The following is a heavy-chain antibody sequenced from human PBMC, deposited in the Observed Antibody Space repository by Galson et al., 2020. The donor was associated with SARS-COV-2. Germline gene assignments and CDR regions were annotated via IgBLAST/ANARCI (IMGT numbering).Heavy chain of an antibody. CDR1: GFTFSTSA. CDR2: ISSTTGNT. CDR3: VKLTRTAAGHNWFDP. D-gene: IGHD4-17*01. J-gene: IGHJ5*02. V-gene: IGHV3-23*01. Sequence: GGSLRLSCGTSGFTFSTSAMSWVRQAPGKGLEWVSSISSTTGNTYYGDSVRGRFTVSRDNSETTLYLQMNSLRDEDTAVYYCVKLTRTAAGHNWFDPWGQGTLVTVSS.